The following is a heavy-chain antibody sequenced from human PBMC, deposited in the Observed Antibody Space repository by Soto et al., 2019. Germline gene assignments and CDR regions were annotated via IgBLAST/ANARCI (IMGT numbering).Heavy chain of an antibody. CDR3: AKSHCGGDCYDTFDY. CDR2: ISYDGSNK. J-gene: IGHJ4*02. Sequence: QVQLVESGGGVVQPGRSLRLSCAASGFTFSSYGMHWVRQAPGKGLEWVAVISYDGSNKNYADSVKGRFTISRDNSKNTLYLQMNSLRAEDTAVYYCAKSHCGGDCYDTFDYWVQGTLVTVSS. CDR1: GFTFSSYG. V-gene: IGHV3-30*18. D-gene: IGHD2-21*02.